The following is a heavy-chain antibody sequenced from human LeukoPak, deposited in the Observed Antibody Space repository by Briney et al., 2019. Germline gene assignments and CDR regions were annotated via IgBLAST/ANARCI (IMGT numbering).Heavy chain of an antibody. CDR1: GFTFSSYA. J-gene: IGHJ4*02. Sequence: GGSLRLSCAASGFTFSSYAMSWVRQAPGKGLEGVSGVSGSGGSTYYADSVKGRFTISRDNSKNTLYLQMNSLRAEDTAVYYCAKDLDIVATITGNWGQGTLVTVSS. CDR2: VSGSGGST. D-gene: IGHD5-12*01. V-gene: IGHV3-23*01. CDR3: AKDLDIVATITGN.